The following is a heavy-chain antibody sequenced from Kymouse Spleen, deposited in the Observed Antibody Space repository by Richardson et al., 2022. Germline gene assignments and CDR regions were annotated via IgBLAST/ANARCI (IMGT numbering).Heavy chain of an antibody. CDR2: INSDGSST. CDR3: ARYYDILTGYDGFDY. D-gene: IGHD3-9*01. CDR1: GFTFSSYW. J-gene: IGHJ4*02. V-gene: IGHV3-74*01. Sequence: EVQLVESGGGLVQPGGSLRLSCAASGFTFSSYWMHWVRQAPGKGLVWVSRINSDGSSTSYADSVKGRFTISRDNAKNTLYLQMNSLRAEDTAVYYCARYYDILTGYDGFDYWGQGTLVTVSS.